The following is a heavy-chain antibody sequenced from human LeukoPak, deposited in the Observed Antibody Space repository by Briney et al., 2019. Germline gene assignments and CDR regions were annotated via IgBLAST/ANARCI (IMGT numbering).Heavy chain of an antibody. Sequence: PSQTLSLTCTVSGGSISSGDYFWSWIPQPPGEGLEWIGYIYYSGSTYYNPSLKSRVTISVDTSKNQFSLKLSSVTAADTAAYYCARDTYYYDSSGYPNNWFDPWGQGTLVTVSS. CDR1: GGSISSGDYF. V-gene: IGHV4-30-4*01. D-gene: IGHD3-22*01. CDR3: ARDTYYYDSSGYPNNWFDP. CDR2: IYYSGST. J-gene: IGHJ5*02.